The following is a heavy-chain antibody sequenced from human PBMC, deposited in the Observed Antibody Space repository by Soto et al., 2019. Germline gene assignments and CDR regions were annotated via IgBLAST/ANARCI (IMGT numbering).Heavy chain of an antibody. CDR3: AGGPDYGDYDA. J-gene: IGHJ5*02. Sequence: QVQLRQWGAGLLKPSETLSLTCVVSGGSFSDYKWTWIRQSPEKGLEWIGEIRHNGDTNSKPSLRSRLTMSLETSKNQFSLHLSSVTSADTAVYFCAGGPDYGDYDAWGQGTLVTVSS. CDR2: IRHNGDT. D-gene: IGHD4-17*01. V-gene: IGHV4-34*01. CDR1: GGSFSDYK.